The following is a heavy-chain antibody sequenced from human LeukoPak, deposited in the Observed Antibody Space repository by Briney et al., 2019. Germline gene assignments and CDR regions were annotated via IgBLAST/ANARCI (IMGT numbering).Heavy chain of an antibody. D-gene: IGHD4-17*01. Sequence: PGGSLRLSCAASGFTFSDYYMSWIRQAPGKGLEWVSYISSSGSTIYYADSVKGRFTISRDNAKNSLYLQMNSLRAEDTAVYYCARTADYGDYAYYYYMDVWGKGTTVTVSS. CDR3: ARTADYGDYAYYYYMDV. CDR1: GFTFSDYY. CDR2: ISSSGSTI. V-gene: IGHV3-11*04. J-gene: IGHJ6*03.